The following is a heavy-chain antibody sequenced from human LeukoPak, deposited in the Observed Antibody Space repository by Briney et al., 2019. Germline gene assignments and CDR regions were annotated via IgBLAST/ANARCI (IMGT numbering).Heavy chain of an antibody. CDR3: AKGGWGTVLDY. CDR1: GFTFSNYA. Sequence: GGSLRLSCAASGFTFSNYAMPWVRQAPGKGLEWVSTISGSGDSTYYSDSVKGRFTISRDNSENTLYLQLNSLRPEDTAVYYCAKGGWGTVLDYWGQGTLVTVSS. D-gene: IGHD3-16*01. J-gene: IGHJ4*02. V-gene: IGHV3-23*01. CDR2: ISGSGDST.